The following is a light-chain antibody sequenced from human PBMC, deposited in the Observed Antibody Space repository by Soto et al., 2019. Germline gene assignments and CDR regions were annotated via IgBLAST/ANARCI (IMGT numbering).Light chain of an antibody. CDR2: DAS. V-gene: IGKV3-11*01. Sequence: EIVLTQSPATLSLSPGERATLSCRASQSVNNFLAWYQQKPGQAPRLLIYDASNRATGIPPRFSGSGSGTDFTLTISSLEPDDYAVYYGPQRSNWPTFGQGTKLEI. CDR1: QSVNNF. CDR3: PQRSNWPT. J-gene: IGKJ2*01.